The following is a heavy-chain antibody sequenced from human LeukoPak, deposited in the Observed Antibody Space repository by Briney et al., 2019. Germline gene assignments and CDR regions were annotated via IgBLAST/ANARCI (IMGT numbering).Heavy chain of an antibody. CDR2: INPNSGGT. CDR3: ARERIGYSYVYTY. Sequence: ASVKVSCKASGYTFTGYYMHWVRQAPGQGLEWMGRINPNSGGTNYARKFQGRVTMTRDTYISPAYMELSRLRSDDTAVYYCARERIGYSYVYTYWGQGTLVTVSS. J-gene: IGHJ4*02. V-gene: IGHV1-2*06. D-gene: IGHD5-18*01. CDR1: GYTFTGYY.